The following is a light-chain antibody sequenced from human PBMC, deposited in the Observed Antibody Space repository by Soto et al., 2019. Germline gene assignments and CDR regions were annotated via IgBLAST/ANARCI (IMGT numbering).Light chain of an antibody. CDR1: QSISTK. CDR3: QQYGSSQIT. CDR2: GAS. V-gene: IGKV3-15*01. Sequence: IVMTQSPATLSVSPGERATLSCRASQSISTKLAWYQQKPGQAPRLLIYGASTRATGIPVRFSGSGSGTEFTLTISRLEPEDFAVYYCQQYGSSQITFGQGTRLEI. J-gene: IGKJ5*01.